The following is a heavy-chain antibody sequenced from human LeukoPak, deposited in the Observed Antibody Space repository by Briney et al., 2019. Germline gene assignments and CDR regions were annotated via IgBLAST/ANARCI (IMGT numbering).Heavy chain of an antibody. D-gene: IGHD3-16*01. V-gene: IGHV4-4*02. CDR1: GGSISSSNW. Sequence: PSETLSLTCAVSGGSISSSNWWSWVRQPPGKGLEWIGEIYHSGSTNYNPSLKSRVTISVDKSKNQFSLKLGSVTAADTAVYYCATLLGHAWHAFDIWGQGTMVTVSS. CDR3: ATLLGHAWHAFDI. CDR2: IYHSGST. J-gene: IGHJ3*02.